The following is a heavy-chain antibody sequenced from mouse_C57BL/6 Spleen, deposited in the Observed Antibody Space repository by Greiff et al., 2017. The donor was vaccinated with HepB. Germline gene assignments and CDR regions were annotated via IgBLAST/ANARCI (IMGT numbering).Heavy chain of an antibody. CDR1: GYTFTSYW. D-gene: IGHD1-1*01. J-gene: IGHJ4*01. CDR2: IDPNSGGT. V-gene: IGHV1-72*01. Sequence: QVQLQQPGAELVKPGASVKLSCKASGYTFTSYWMHWVKQRPGRGLEWIGRIDPNSGGTKYNEKFKSKATLTVDKPSSTAYMQLSSLTSEDSAVYYCAKGVITTVGGYYAMDYWGQGTSVTVSS. CDR3: AKGVITTVGGYYAMDY.